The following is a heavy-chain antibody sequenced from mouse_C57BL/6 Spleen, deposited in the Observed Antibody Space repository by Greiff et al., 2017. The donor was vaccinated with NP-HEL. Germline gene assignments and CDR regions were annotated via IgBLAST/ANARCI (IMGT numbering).Heavy chain of an antibody. V-gene: IGHV1-15*01. D-gene: IGHD1-1*01. CDR2: IDPETGGT. Sequence: QVHVKQSGAELVRPGASVTLSCKASGYTFTDYEMHWVKQTPVHGLEWIGAIDPETGGTAYNQKFKGKAILTADKSSSTAYMELRSLTSEDSAVYYCTSSYYYGSSYRFAYWGQGTLVTVSA. J-gene: IGHJ3*01. CDR3: TSSYYYGSSYRFAY. CDR1: GYTFTDYE.